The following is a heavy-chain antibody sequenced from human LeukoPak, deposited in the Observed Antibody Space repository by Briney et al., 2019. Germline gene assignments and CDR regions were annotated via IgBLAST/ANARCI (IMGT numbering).Heavy chain of an antibody. Sequence: ASVKVSCKTSGYSFNLYGISWVRQAPGQGLEWMAWISGSNGNTNIVPELQDRISMTTDTSTTTAYLELRSLTSGDTAIYFCARAGAGPESHTGQIVWIGDHDYWGQGTLVAVSS. V-gene: IGHV1-18*01. CDR3: ARAGAGPESHTGQIVWIGDHDY. D-gene: IGHD2-21*01. CDR2: ISGSNGNT. J-gene: IGHJ4*02. CDR1: GYSFNLYG.